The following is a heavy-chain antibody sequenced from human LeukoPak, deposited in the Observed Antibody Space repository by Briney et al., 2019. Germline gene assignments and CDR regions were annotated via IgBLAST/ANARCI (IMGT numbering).Heavy chain of an antibody. D-gene: IGHD4-17*01. J-gene: IGHJ4*02. Sequence: GGSLRLSCAASGFTFSSYGMHWVRQAPGKGLEWVAFIRYDGSNKYYADSVKGRFTISRDNSKNTLYLQMNSLRAEDTAVYYCAKDLFSLGPSYLTTGTLDYWGREPWSPSPQ. CDR2: IRYDGSNK. CDR3: AKDLFSLGPSYLTTGTLDY. CDR1: GFTFSSYG. V-gene: IGHV3-30*02.